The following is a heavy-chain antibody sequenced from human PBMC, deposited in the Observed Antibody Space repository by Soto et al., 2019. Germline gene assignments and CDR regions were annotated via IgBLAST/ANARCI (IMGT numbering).Heavy chain of an antibody. CDR2: INHSGST. D-gene: IGHD4-4*01. CDR1: GGSFSGYY. Sequence: QVQLQQWGAGLLKPSETLSLTCAVYGGSFSGYYWSWIRQPPGKGLEWIGEINHSGSTNYNPSLKSRVTIAVDTSKNQFSLKLSSVTAADTAVYYCARIALMTTGTKYNWFDPGGQGTLVTVSA. V-gene: IGHV4-34*01. CDR3: ARIALMTTGTKYNWFDP. J-gene: IGHJ5*02.